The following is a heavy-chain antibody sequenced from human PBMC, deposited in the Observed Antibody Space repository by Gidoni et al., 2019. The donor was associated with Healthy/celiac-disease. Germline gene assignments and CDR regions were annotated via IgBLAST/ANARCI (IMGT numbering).Heavy chain of an antibody. CDR3: AKDREQWLVGLLGY. CDR2: ISGSGGST. Sequence: EVQLLESGGGLVQPGGSLRLSGAASGFTFSSYAMSWVRQAPGKGLEWVSAISGSGGSTCYADSVKGRFTISRDNSKTTLYLQMNSLRAEDTAVYYCAKDREQWLVGLLGYWGQGTLVTVSS. CDR1: GFTFSSYA. V-gene: IGHV3-23*01. J-gene: IGHJ4*02. D-gene: IGHD6-19*01.